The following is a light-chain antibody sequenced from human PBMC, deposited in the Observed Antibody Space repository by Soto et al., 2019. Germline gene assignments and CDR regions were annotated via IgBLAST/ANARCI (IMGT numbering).Light chain of an antibody. V-gene: IGKV3-15*01. CDR1: QSVGSN. CDR3: QQYNNWPPDRT. Sequence: EIVMTQSPATLSVSPGERATLSCRASQSVGSNLAWYQQKPGQAPRLLIYGASTRATGIPARFSGSGSGTEFTLTFSSLQSENFAIYFCQQYNNWPPDRTFGQGTKVEIK. CDR2: GAS. J-gene: IGKJ1*01.